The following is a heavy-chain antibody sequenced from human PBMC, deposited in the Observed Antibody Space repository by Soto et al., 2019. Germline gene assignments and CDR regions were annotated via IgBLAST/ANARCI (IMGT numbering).Heavy chain of an antibody. J-gene: IGHJ4*02. Sequence: SVKVSCKSSGFTFTSSAVQWVRQARGQRLEWIGWIVVGSGNTNYAQKFQERVTITRDMSTSTAYMELSSVTAADTAVYYCARHLRYCSGGSCLNYYFDYWGQGTLVTVSS. V-gene: IGHV1-58*01. CDR1: GFTFTSSA. CDR3: ARHLRYCSGGSCLNYYFDY. CDR2: IVVGSGNT. D-gene: IGHD2-15*01.